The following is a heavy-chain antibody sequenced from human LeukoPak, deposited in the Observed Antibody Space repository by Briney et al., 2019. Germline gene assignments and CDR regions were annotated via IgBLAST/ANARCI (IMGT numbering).Heavy chain of an antibody. Sequence: ASVKVSCKASGYTFTSYGISWVRQAPGQGLEWMGWISAYNGNTNYAQKLQGRVTMTTDTSTSTAYMELRSLRSDDTAVYYCARVTYYYDSSGYPGSDCWGQGTLVTVSS. CDR3: ARVTYYYDSSGYPGSDC. V-gene: IGHV1-18*01. CDR1: GYTFTSYG. J-gene: IGHJ4*02. D-gene: IGHD3-22*01. CDR2: ISAYNGNT.